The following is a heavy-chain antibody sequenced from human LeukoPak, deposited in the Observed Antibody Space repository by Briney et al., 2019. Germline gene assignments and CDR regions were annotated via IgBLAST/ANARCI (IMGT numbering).Heavy chain of an antibody. J-gene: IGHJ4*02. V-gene: IGHV3-30-3*01. CDR1: GFTFSDYA. CDR3: ARDYWWNYDY. D-gene: IGHD1-7*01. CDR2: ISKDGSDK. Sequence: GGSLRLSCAASGFTFSDYAMHWVRQAPGKGLEWVADISKDGSDKYYPGSVRGRFTISRDNSKNTIYLQMDSLRAEDTAIYYCARDYWWNYDYWGQGTLVTVSS.